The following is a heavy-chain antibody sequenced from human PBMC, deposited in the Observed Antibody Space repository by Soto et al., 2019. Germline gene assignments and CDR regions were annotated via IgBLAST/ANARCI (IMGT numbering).Heavy chain of an antibody. V-gene: IGHV1-2*02. D-gene: IGHD2-15*01. CDR2: INPNSGGT. CDR3: ARGQYCSGGSCYLLTYGMDV. CDR1: GYTFTGYY. J-gene: IGHJ6*02. Sequence: ASVKVSCKASGYTFTGYYMHWVRQAPGQGLEWMGWINPNSGGTNYAQKFQGRVTMTRDTSISTAYMELSRLRSDDTAVYYCARGQYCSGGSCYLLTYGMDVWGQGTTVTVSS.